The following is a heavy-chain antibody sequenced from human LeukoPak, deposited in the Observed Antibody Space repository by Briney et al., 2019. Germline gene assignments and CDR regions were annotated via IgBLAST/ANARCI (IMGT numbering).Heavy chain of an antibody. CDR2: IYHSGST. CDR1: GYSISSGYY. Sequence: SETLSLTCTVSGYSISSGYYWGWIRQPPGKGLEWIGSIYHSGSTYYNPSLKSRVTISVDTSKNQFSLKLSSVTAADTAVYYCARADNYYYYMDVWGKGTTVTISS. V-gene: IGHV4-38-2*02. J-gene: IGHJ6*03. CDR3: ARADNYYYYMDV. D-gene: IGHD2-15*01.